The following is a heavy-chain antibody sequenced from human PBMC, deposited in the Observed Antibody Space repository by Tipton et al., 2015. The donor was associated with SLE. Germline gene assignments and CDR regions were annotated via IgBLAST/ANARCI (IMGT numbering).Heavy chain of an antibody. D-gene: IGHD6-13*01. CDR1: GGSISSYY. Sequence: TLSLTCIVSGGSISSYYWSWIRQPAGKGLEWIGRIYTSGSTNYNPSLKSRVTMSVDTSKNQFSLKLSSVTAADTAVYYCASEGLAAAWDYYYYGMDVWGQGTTVTVSS. V-gene: IGHV4-4*07. CDR3: ASEGLAAAWDYYYYGMDV. J-gene: IGHJ6*02. CDR2: IYTSGST.